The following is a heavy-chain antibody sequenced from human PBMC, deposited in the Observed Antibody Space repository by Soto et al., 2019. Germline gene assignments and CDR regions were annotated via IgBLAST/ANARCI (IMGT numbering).Heavy chain of an antibody. D-gene: IGHD3-22*01. CDR2: IWYDGSNK. Sequence: PGGSLRLSCAASGFTFSSYGMHWVRQAPGKGLEWVAVIWYDGSNKYYADSVKGRFTISSDNSKNTLYLQMNSLRAEDTAVYYCARDSRKYYYDSSGYFDFDYWGQGTLVTVSS. CDR1: GFTFSSYG. CDR3: ARDSRKYYYDSSGYFDFDY. V-gene: IGHV3-33*01. J-gene: IGHJ4*02.